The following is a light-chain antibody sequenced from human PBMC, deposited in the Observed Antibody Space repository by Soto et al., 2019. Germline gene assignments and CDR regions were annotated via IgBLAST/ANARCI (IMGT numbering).Light chain of an antibody. CDR3: QQYDTLPRT. Sequence: EIVMTQSPATLSVSPGERATLSCRASQSVSSRFLAWYQQKPGQAPRLLMYGASNRATGIPDRFNGSGSGTDFTLTISRLEPEDSAVYYCQQYDTLPRTFGQGTKVDIK. J-gene: IGKJ1*01. CDR2: GAS. V-gene: IGKV3-20*01. CDR1: QSVSSRF.